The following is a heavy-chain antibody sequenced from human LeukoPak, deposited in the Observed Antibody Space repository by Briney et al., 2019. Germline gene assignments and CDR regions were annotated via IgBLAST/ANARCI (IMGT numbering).Heavy chain of an antibody. CDR3: ARSHLSYYDYVWGLGWFDP. V-gene: IGHV4-31*03. CDR2: IYYNGST. D-gene: IGHD3-16*01. Sequence: SQTLSLTCTVSGGSISSGGYYWSWIRQHPGKGLEWIGYIYYNGSTYYNPSLKSRVTISVDTSKNRFSLKLSSVTAADTAVYYCARSHLSYYDYVWGLGWFDPWGQGTLVTVSS. CDR1: GGSISSGGYY. J-gene: IGHJ5*02.